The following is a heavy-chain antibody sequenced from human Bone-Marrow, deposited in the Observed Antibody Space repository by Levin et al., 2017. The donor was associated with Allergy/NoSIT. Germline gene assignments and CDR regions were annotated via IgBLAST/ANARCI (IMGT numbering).Heavy chain of an antibody. D-gene: IGHD3-22*01. CDR3: AKDVYYDSSGSFDY. J-gene: IGHJ4*02. CDR2: ITWDSGTI. V-gene: IGHV3-9*01. CDR1: GFSFDDYA. Sequence: PGGSLRLSCAASGFSFDDYAMHWVRLAPGKGLEWVSGITWDSGTIGYADSVKGRFTVSRDNAKNSLYLQMNRLRNEDTALYYCAKDVYYDSSGSFDYWGQGILVTVSS.